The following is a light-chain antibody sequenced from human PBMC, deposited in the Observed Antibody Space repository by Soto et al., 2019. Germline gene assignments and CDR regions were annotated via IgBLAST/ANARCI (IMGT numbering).Light chain of an antibody. CDR1: QSVLYSSNNKNY. Sequence: DIVMTQSPDSLAVSLGERATLNCKSSQSVLYSSNNKNYLAWYQQKPGQPPKLLIYWASTRESGVPDRFSGSGSVTDFTLTISSLQAEDVAVYYCQQYYSTPPWTFGQGTKVEIK. CDR3: QQYYSTPPWT. J-gene: IGKJ1*01. V-gene: IGKV4-1*01. CDR2: WAS.